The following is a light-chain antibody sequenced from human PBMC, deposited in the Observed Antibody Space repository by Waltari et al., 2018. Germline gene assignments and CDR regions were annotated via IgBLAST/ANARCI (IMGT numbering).Light chain of an antibody. CDR1: SLRSYY. V-gene: IGLV3-19*01. J-gene: IGLJ2*01. CDR3: NSRDSSGNLVV. CDR2: GKN. Sequence: SSELIQDPAVSVALGQTVRSTCQGDSLRSYYAIWYQQKPGQAPVLVIYGKNNRPSGIPDRFSGSSSGNTASLTITGAQAEDEADYYCNSRDSSGNLVVFGGGTKLTVL.